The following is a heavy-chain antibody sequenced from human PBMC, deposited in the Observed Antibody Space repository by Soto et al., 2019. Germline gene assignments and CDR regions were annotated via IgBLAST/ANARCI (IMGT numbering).Heavy chain of an antibody. CDR2: IRFDGSNI. J-gene: IGHJ4*02. V-gene: IGHV3-33*08. D-gene: IGHD1-26*01. CDR3: ARDGVGGTVFFGYLDY. CDR1: EISFSGYG. Sequence: QVKLVESGGGAVEHGGSLRLSCAVSEISFSGYGMHWVRQAPGTRLEWVAVIRFDGSNIHYADSVNGRFTIARDNSKNALSLQMDSLRAEDTAVYYCARDGVGGTVFFGYLDYSSKVALVTVAS.